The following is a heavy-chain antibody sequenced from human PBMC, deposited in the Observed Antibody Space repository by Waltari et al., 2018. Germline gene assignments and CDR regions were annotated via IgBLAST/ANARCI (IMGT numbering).Heavy chain of an antibody. V-gene: IGHV3-23*04. Sequence: EVQLVESGGGLEQPGGSLRLSCAASGFTFSRYAMSWVRQAPGKGLEWVSGISSGGGSRYYADSVKGRFTISRDNSKNTLYLQMNSLRAEDTAVYYCAKGGASDWQGYMDVWGKGTTVTVSS. D-gene: IGHD6-19*01. CDR2: ISSGGGSR. CDR3: AKGGASDWQGYMDV. CDR1: GFTFSRYA. J-gene: IGHJ6*03.